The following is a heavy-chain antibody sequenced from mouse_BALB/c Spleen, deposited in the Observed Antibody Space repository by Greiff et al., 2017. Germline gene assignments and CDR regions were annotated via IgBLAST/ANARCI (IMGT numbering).Heavy chain of an antibody. J-gene: IGHJ4*01. V-gene: IGHV1-69*01. Sequence: QVQLQQSGAELVMPGASVKMSCKASGYTFTDYWMHWVKQRPGQGLEWIGAIDTSDSYTSYNQKFKGKATLTVDESSSTAYMQLSSLTSEDSAVYYCARYEVRREGHYYAMDYWGQGTSVTVSS. D-gene: IGHD2-14*01. CDR2: IDTSDSYT. CDR1: GYTFTDYW. CDR3: ARYEVRREGHYYAMDY.